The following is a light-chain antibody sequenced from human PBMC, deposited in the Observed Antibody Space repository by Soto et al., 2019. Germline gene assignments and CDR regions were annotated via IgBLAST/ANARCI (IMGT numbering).Light chain of an antibody. CDR2: GAS. J-gene: IGKJ3*01. CDR1: QSISSN. CDR3: QQYNNWPPFS. V-gene: IGKV3-15*01. Sequence: EIVMTQSPATLSVSPGERATLYCRASQSISSNLAWYQQKNGQTPRLLIYGASTRAAGIPARFSGSGSGTDFTLTISSLQSEDFAVYYCQQYNNWPPFSFGPGTKVDIK.